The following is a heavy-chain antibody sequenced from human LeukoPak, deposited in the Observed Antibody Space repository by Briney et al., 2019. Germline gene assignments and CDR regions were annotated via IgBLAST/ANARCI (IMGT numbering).Heavy chain of an antibody. J-gene: IGHJ4*02. CDR2: IYHSGST. CDR1: GGSFSGYY. V-gene: IGHV4-34*01. Sequence: SETLSLTCAVYGGSFSGYYWSWIRQPPGKGLEWIGSIYHSGSTYYNPSLKSRVTMSVDTSKNQFSLKLSSVTAADTAVYYCARVGTMVRGVSDYWGQGTLVTVSS. D-gene: IGHD3-10*01. CDR3: ARVGTMVRGVSDY.